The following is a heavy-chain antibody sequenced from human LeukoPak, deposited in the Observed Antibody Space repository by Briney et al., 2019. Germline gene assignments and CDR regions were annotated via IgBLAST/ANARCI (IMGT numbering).Heavy chain of an antibody. CDR2: ISSSRSYI. D-gene: IGHD3-16*01. CDR3: ATDLGGRLPLYYHYGMHV. CDR1: GFTFSSYS. Sequence: GGCLRLSCAASGFTFSSYSMNGVRQARGRGLEGGSSISSSRSYIYYTDSVKGRFSISRDNAKNSLYMQKNSVRAEDTAAYNCATDLGGRLPLYYHYGMHVWGQGHTLPVPS. V-gene: IGHV3-21*01. J-gene: IGHJ6*02.